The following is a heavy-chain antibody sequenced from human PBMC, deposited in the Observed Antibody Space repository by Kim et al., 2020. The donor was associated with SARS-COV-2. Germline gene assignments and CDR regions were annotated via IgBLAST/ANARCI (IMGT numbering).Heavy chain of an antibody. V-gene: IGHV4-59*08. Sequence: SETLSLTCTVSGGSISSYYWSWIRQPPGKGLEWIGYIYYSGSTNYNPSLKSRVTISVDTSKNQFSLKLSSVTAADTAVYYCAGTYGGNSGGDYWGQGTLVTVSS. CDR2: IYYSGST. CDR3: AGTYGGNSGGDY. D-gene: IGHD2-21*02. J-gene: IGHJ4*02. CDR1: GGSISSYY.